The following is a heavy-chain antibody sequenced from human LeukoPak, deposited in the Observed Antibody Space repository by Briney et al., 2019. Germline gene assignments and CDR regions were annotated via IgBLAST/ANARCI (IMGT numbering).Heavy chain of an antibody. D-gene: IGHD2-2*01. CDR1: GFTFSSYA. CDR3: AKDNAPGRWHTSSDF. V-gene: IGHV3-23*01. CDR2: ISDSGDGT. J-gene: IGHJ4*02. Sequence: GGSLRLSCAASGFTFSSYAMSWVRQAPGKGLEWVSAISDSGDGTYYAESVKGRFTISRDNSKNTVFLQMNSLRADDTAKYYCAKDNAPGRWHTSSDFWGQGTLVTVSS.